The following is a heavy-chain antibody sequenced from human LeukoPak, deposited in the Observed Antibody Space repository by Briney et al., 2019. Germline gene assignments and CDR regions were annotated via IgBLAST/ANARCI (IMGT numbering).Heavy chain of an antibody. CDR1: GLSFVSYG. V-gene: IGHV3-30*18. Sequence: GLSFVSYGIRSVRPAPGKRKKWVAVISYDGSNKYYADSVKGRFTISRDNSKNTLYLQMNSLRAEDTAVYYCAKDKDIVVVVAATGACDYWGQGTLVTVSS. CDR3: AKDKDIVVVVAATGACDY. D-gene: IGHD2-15*01. CDR2: ISYDGSNK. J-gene: IGHJ4*02.